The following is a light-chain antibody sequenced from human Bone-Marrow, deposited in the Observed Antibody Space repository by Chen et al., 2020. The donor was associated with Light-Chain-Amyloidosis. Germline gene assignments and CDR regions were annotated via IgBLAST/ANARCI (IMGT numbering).Light chain of an antibody. J-gene: IGLJ2*01. Sequence: SYELTQPPSVSVSPGQTARIICSVDDLPTKYAFWYQQKPGQAPVLGIHRDTERPSGSSERFASSSSGTTDTLTISGVQAEDEADYHCQSADSSGTYEVIFGGGTKLTVL. CDR3: QSADSSGTYEVI. CDR2: RDT. V-gene: IGLV3-25*03. CDR1: DLPTKY.